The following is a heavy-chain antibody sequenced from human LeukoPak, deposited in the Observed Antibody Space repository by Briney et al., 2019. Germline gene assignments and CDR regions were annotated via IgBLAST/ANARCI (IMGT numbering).Heavy chain of an antibody. J-gene: IGHJ4*02. CDR2: MNPNSGNT. D-gene: IGHD6-19*01. CDR1: GYTFTSYD. CDR3: ARPYRAVAGRGVDYFDY. V-gene: IGHV1-8*01. Sequence: ASVKVSCKASGYTFTSYDINWVRQATGQGLEWMGWMNPNSGNTGYAQKFQGRVTMTRNTSISTAYMELSSLRSEDTAVYYCARPYRAVAGRGVDYFDYWGQGTLVTVSS.